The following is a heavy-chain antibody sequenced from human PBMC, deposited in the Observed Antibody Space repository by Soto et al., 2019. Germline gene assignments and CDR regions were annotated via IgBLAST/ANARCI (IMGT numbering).Heavy chain of an antibody. CDR2: IYYSGST. CDR1: GGSISSGGYY. V-gene: IGHV4-31*03. D-gene: IGHD4-17*01. CDR3: ARGDYEWSDYYYYGMDV. J-gene: IGHJ6*02. Sequence: SETLSLTCTVSGGSISSGGYYWSWIRQHPGKGLEWIGYIYYSGSTYYNPSLKSRVTISVDTSKNQFSLKLSSVTAADTAVYYCARGDYEWSDYYYYGMDVWGQGTTVTVS.